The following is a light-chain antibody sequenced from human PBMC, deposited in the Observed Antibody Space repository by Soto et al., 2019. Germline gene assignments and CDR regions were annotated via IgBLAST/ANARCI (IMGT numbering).Light chain of an antibody. Sequence: QRVLTQPPSVSWAPGERVTISCTWSSAHIGAGYDVHWYQQLPGTAPKLLIYGNSNRPSGVPDRFSGSKSGTSASLAITGLQAEDEADYYCQSYDSSLSAYVFGTGTKVTVL. CDR3: QSYDSSLSAYV. J-gene: IGLJ1*01. CDR1: SAHIGAGYD. V-gene: IGLV1-40*01. CDR2: GNS.